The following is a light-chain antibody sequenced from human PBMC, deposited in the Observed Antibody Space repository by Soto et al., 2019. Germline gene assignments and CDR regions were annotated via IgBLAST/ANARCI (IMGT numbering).Light chain of an antibody. CDR3: SSYAGSNNLG. CDR2: EVS. Sequence: QSVLTQPPSASGSPEQSVTISCTGTSSDVGGYNYVSWYQQHPGRAPKLMIYEVSARPSGVPDRFSGSKSGNTASLTVSGLQAEDEADYYCSSYAGSNNLGFGGGTQLTVL. V-gene: IGLV2-8*01. J-gene: IGLJ2*01. CDR1: SSDVGGYNY.